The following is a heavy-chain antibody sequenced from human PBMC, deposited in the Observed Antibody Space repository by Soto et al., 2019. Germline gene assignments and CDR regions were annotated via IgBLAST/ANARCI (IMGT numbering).Heavy chain of an antibody. CDR3: ARGMSCGGDCYPDYYYYGMDV. D-gene: IGHD2-21*02. CDR1: GGSISSYY. CDR2: IYYSGST. J-gene: IGHJ6*02. V-gene: IGHV4-59*01. Sequence: SETLSLTCTVSGGSISSYYWSLIRQPPGKGLEWIGYIYYSGSTNYNPSLKSRVTISVDTSKNQFSLKLSSVTAADTAVYYCARGMSCGGDCYPDYYYYGMDVWGQGTTVTVSS.